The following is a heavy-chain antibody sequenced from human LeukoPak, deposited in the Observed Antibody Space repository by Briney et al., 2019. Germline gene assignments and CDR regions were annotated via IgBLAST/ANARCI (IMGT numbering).Heavy chain of an antibody. CDR2: ISWNSGSI. V-gene: IGHV3-9*01. CDR3: AKDRSYGSGSYYNELDY. Sequence: GGSLRLSCAASGFTFDDYAMHWVRQAPGKGLEWVSGISWNSGSIGYADSVKGRFTISRDNAKSSLYLQMNSLRAEDTALYYCAKDRSYGSGSYYNELDYWGQGTLVTVSS. J-gene: IGHJ4*02. D-gene: IGHD3-10*01. CDR1: GFTFDDYA.